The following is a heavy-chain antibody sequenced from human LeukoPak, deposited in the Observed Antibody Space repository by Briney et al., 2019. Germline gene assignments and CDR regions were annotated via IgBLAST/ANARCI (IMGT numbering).Heavy chain of an antibody. D-gene: IGHD6-19*01. CDR3: AREAESGWSTFDY. CDR2: IYHSGTT. Sequence: SETLSLTCTVSGGSISSGGYYWSWIRQPPGKGLEWIGYIYHSGTTYYNPSLKSRVTISIDRSKSQFSLKLTSVTAADTAVYYCAREAESGWSTFDYWGQGTLVTVSS. CDR1: GGSISSGGYY. J-gene: IGHJ4*02. V-gene: IGHV4-30-2*01.